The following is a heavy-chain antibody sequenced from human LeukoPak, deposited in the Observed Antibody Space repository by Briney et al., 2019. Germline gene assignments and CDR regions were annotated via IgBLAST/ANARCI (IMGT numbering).Heavy chain of an antibody. CDR1: GFTFSSFG. D-gene: IGHD4-11*01. CDR3: ARSGDSKWFDP. Sequence: ASVKVSCKTSGFTFSSFGISWMQQAPGQGPEWMGWISGYNGETKYGQNFQGRVTMTTDTPTSTAYMELRSLRSDDTAVYYCARSGDSKWFDPWGQGTLVTVSS. CDR2: ISGYNGET. J-gene: IGHJ5*02. V-gene: IGHV1-18*01.